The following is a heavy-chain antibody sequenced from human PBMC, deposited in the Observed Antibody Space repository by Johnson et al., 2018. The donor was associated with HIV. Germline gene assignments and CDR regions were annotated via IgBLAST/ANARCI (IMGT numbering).Heavy chain of an antibody. CDR3: ARGEWFYSSSTSAFDI. CDR2: ISYDGINK. D-gene: IGHD6-13*01. V-gene: IGHV3-30-3*01. J-gene: IGHJ3*02. Sequence: QVQLVESGGGVVQPGRSLRLSCAASGFTFTTYTIHWVRQPPGKGLEWVAVISYDGINKYYADSVKGRFPISRDNSKNTLYLQMNSLRAEDTAVYYCARGEWFYSSSTSAFDIWGQGTMVTVSS. CDR1: GFTFTTYT.